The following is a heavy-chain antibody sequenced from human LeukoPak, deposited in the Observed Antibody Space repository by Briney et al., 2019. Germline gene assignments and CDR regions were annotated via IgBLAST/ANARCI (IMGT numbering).Heavy chain of an antibody. CDR2: IYSGGST. V-gene: IGHV3-53*01. Sequence: GGSLRLSCAASGFTVSSNYMSWVRQAPGKGLEWVSVIYSGGSTYYADSMKGRFTISRDNSKNTLYLQMNSLRAEDTAVYYCARDDYGDYGGAFDIWGQGTMVTVSS. D-gene: IGHD4-17*01. CDR1: GFTVSSNY. J-gene: IGHJ3*02. CDR3: ARDDYGDYGGAFDI.